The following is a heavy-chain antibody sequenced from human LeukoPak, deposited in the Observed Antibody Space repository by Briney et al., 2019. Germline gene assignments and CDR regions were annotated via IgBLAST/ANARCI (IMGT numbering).Heavy chain of an antibody. D-gene: IGHD3-22*01. J-gene: IGHJ4*02. CDR2: IYHSGST. Sequence: SETLSLTCTVSGGSISSGGYYRSWIRQHPGKGLEWIGYIYHSGSTYYNPSLKSRLTISVDTSKNQFSLKLSSVTAADTAIYYCARDSHTSGYYYVDYWGQGTLVTVSS. V-gene: IGHV4-31*03. CDR3: ARDSHTSGYYYVDY. CDR1: GGSISSGGYY.